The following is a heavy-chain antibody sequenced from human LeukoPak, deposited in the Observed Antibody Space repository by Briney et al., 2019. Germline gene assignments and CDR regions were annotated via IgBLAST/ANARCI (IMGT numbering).Heavy chain of an antibody. CDR3: AQWRRNWFDP. V-gene: IGHV2-5*02. CDR1: GFLLTTSGVG. D-gene: IGHD3-3*01. Sequence: SGPTLVKPTQTLTLTCTFSGFLLTTSGVGVGWIRQPPGKALEWLALIYWDDDKRYSPSLKSRLIITKDTSKNQVVLTMTNMDPVDTATYYCAQWRRNWFDPWGQGTLVTVSS. CDR2: IYWDDDK. J-gene: IGHJ5*02.